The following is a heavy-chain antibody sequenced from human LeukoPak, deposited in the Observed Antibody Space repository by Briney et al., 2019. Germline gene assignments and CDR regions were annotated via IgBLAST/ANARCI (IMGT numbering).Heavy chain of an antibody. CDR2: IYSSGST. J-gene: IGHJ6*03. Sequence: PSQTLSLTCTLSGGSISSGSYYWTWIRQPAGKGLEWLGRIYSSGSTDYNPSLKSRVTISEDTSKNQCSLKLSSVTAADTAVYYCARGQYQLLPSNYYYYMDVWGKGTTVTVSS. CDR3: ARGQYQLLPSNYYYYMDV. V-gene: IGHV4-61*02. D-gene: IGHD2-2*01. CDR1: GGSISSGSYY.